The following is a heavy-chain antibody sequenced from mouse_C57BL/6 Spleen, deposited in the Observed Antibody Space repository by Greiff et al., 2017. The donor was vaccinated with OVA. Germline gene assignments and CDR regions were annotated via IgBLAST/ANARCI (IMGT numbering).Heavy chain of an antibody. CDR2: IDPNSGGT. CDR1: GYTFTSYW. D-gene: IGHD2-4*01. Sequence: VQLQQPGAELVKPGASVKLSCKASGYTFTSYWMPWVKQRPERGLEWIGRIDPNSGGTKYNEKFKSKATLTVDKPSSTAYMQLSSLTSEDSAVYFYARERDYDYVAEYEAMDYWGQGTSVTVSS. CDR3: ARERDYDYVAEYEAMDY. V-gene: IGHV1-72*01. J-gene: IGHJ4*01.